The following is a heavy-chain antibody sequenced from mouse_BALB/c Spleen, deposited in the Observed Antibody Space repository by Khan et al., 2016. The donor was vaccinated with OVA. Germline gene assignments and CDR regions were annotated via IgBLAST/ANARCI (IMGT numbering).Heavy chain of an antibody. Sequence: DLVKPGASVKLSCKASGYTFTSYCINWIKERPGQGLEWIGRVAPGSGSTSYNEMFKAKATLTIDTFSRTAYIQLSSLSSEDSAVYFCARSNYYGNSPYAMDYWGQGTSVTVSS. CDR2: VAPGSGST. CDR1: GYTFTSYC. CDR3: ARSNYYGNSPYAMDY. V-gene: IGHV1S41*01. D-gene: IGHD1-1*01. J-gene: IGHJ4*01.